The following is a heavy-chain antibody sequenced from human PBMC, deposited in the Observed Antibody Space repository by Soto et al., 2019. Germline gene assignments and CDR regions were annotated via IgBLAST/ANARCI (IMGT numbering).Heavy chain of an antibody. CDR2: IYYSGST. CDR3: ARYSPELWFGELSWFDP. V-gene: IGHV4-39*01. J-gene: IGHJ5*02. CDR1: GGSISSSSYY. D-gene: IGHD3-10*01. Sequence: PSETLSLTCTVSGGSISSSSYYWGWIRQPPGKGLEWIGSIYYSGSTYYNPSLKSRVTISVDTSKNQFSLKLSSVTAADTAVYYCARYSPELWFGELSWFDPWGQGTLVTV.